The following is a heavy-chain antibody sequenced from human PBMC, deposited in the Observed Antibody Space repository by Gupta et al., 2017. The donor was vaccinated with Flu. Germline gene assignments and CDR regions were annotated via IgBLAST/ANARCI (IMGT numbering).Heavy chain of an antibody. D-gene: IGHD2-21*02. V-gene: IGHV1-69*02. CDR3: AIMTAWKGGHFEM. Sequence: QVQLAQSGAEVKRPGSSVKVSCKASGGTFNSYTFNWVRQAPGQGLEWVGRIIPKLDLITYAQSFQGRVSMTADKSTQTVYMDLSTLTSGDTAVYYCAIMTAWKGGHFEMWGQGTKVTVS. J-gene: IGHJ3*02. CDR1: GGTFNSYT. CDR2: IIPKLDLI.